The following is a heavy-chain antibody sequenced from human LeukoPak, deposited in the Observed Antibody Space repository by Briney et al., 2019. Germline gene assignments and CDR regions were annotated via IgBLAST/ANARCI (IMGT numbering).Heavy chain of an antibody. J-gene: IGHJ3*01. CDR2: INHSGST. Sequence: SETLSLTCAVYGGSFSGYYWNWIRQPPGKGLEWIGEINHSGSTNYNPSLKSRDTISVDTSKSQFSLKLNSVTAADTAVYYCARRTSDSSGYYYGAFDVWGQGTMVTVSS. V-gene: IGHV4-34*01. CDR3: ARRTSDSSGYYYGAFDV. CDR1: GGSFSGYY. D-gene: IGHD3-22*01.